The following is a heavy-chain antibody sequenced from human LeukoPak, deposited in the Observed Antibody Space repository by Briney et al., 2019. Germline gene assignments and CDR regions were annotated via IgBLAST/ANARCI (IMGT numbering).Heavy chain of an antibody. CDR2: IYPGDSDA. V-gene: IGHV5-51*01. CDR1: GYSFTTYW. J-gene: IGHJ1*01. D-gene: IGHD3-9*01. CDR3: ALRHVDWEGY. Sequence: GESLKISCKGSGYSFTTYWIGWVRQMPGKGLEWMGIIYPGDSDARYSPSFQGQVIFSADKSISTAYLQWSSLKASDTAMYYCALRHVDWEGYWGQGTLVTVSS.